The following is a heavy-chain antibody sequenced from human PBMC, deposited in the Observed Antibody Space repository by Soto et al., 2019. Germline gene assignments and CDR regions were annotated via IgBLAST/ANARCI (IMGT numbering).Heavy chain of an antibody. Sequence: LRLSCAASGFSFSDYAMIWVRQAPGKGLEWVSGLYGSGGGIHYADSVKGRFTISRDNYANSVYLQMNSLRVEDTAIYYCAKDAVSRDGVWLAHDWGQGTVVTVSS. J-gene: IGHJ1*01. CDR2: LYGSGGGI. CDR3: AKDAVSRDGVWLAHD. V-gene: IGHV3-23*01. D-gene: IGHD5-12*01. CDR1: GFSFSDYA.